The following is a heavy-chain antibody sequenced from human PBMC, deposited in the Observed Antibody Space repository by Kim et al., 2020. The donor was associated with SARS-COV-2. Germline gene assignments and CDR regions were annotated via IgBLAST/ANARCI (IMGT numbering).Heavy chain of an antibody. CDR2: IYYSGST. CDR1: GGSISSYY. CDR3: ARDRRLGDLSLYPSYYYY. J-gene: IGHJ6*01. V-gene: IGHV4-59*01. D-gene: IGHD3-16*02. Sequence: SETLSLTCTVSGGSISSYYWSWIRQPPGKGLEWIGYIYYSGSTNYNPSLKSRVPISVDTSNNQFSLKLSSVTAADPAVYYCARDRRLGDLSLYPSYYYY.